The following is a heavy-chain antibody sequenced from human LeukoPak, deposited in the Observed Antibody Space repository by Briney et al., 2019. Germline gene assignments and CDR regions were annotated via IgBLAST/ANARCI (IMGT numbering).Heavy chain of an antibody. CDR3: GRVRQGDADY. V-gene: IGHV3-7*01. CDR2: MDLDGSAK. Sequence: PGRSLRLSCAASGFTFSSYWMTWVSQAPGKGLEWVASMDLDGSAKYYMDSVKGRFTISRDNAKNSLFLQMNSLRADDTAVYYCGRVRQGDADYWGQGTLVTVSS. J-gene: IGHJ4*02. CDR1: GFTFSSYW. D-gene: IGHD1-26*01.